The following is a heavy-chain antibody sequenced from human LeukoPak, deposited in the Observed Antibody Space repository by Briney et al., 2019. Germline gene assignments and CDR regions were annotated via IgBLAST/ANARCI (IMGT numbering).Heavy chain of an antibody. V-gene: IGHV1-2*02. CDR3: ARDYYDSSGYHEGFDY. CDR1: GYTFTGYY. Sequence: ASVKVSCKASGYTFTGYYVHWVRQAPGQGLEWMGWMNPKSGGTNYAQKFEARVTMNRDTSISTAYMELSRLRFDDTAVYYCARDYYDSSGYHEGFDYWGQGTLVTVSS. J-gene: IGHJ4*02. D-gene: IGHD3-22*01. CDR2: MNPKSGGT.